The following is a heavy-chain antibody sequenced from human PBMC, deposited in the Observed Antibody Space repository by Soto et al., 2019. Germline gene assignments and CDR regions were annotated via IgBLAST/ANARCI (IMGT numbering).Heavy chain of an antibody. CDR1: GFTFRSYE. Sequence: SLILSCAASGFTFRSYEMNWVRQAPGKGLEWVSYISSSGSTIYYADSVKGRFTISRDNAKNSLYLQMNSLRAEDTAVYYCATGDYYDSSGYYYWGQGTLVTVSS. CDR2: ISSSGSTI. D-gene: IGHD3-22*01. CDR3: ATGDYYDSSGYYY. J-gene: IGHJ4*02. V-gene: IGHV3-48*03.